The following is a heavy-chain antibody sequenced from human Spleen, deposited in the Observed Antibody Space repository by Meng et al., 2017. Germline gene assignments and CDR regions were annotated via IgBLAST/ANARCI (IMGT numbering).Heavy chain of an antibody. J-gene: IGHJ3*02. D-gene: IGHD5-18*01. CDR2: ISSSGSTI. V-gene: IGHV3-48*03. CDR3: AKELGRYSYALGAFDI. Sequence: GESLKISCAASGFTFSSYEMNWVRQAPGKGLEWVSYISSSGSTIYYADSVKGRFTISRDNAKNSLYLQMNSLRAEDMALYYCAKELGRYSYALGAFDIWGQGTMVTVSS. CDR1: GFTFSSYE.